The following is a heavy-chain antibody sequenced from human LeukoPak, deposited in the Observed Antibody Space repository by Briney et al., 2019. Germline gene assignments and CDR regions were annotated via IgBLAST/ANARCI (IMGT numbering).Heavy chain of an antibody. D-gene: IGHD6-19*01. CDR2: IRYDGSNK. Sequence: GGSLRLSCAASGFTFSSYGMHWVRQAPGKGLEWVAFIRYDGSNKYYADSVKGRFTISRDNSKNTLYLQMNSLRAEDTAVYYCAKDRASPYSGWYAPTFDYWGQGTLVTVSS. V-gene: IGHV3-30*02. CDR3: AKDRASPYSGWYAPTFDY. J-gene: IGHJ4*02. CDR1: GFTFSSYG.